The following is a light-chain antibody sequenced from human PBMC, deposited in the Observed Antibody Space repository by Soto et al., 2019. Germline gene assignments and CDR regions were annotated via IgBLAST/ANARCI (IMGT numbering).Light chain of an antibody. CDR3: CSCADGNTVV. V-gene: IGLV2-23*01. CDR2: GDN. Sequence: QSALTQPASVSGSPGQSITISCTGTSSDVGRYNLVSWYQHHPGKAPKLMSYGDNKRPSGISNRFSGSRSGNTASLTISGLQAEDEADYHCCSCADGNTVVFGGGTKLTVL. J-gene: IGLJ2*01. CDR1: SSDVGRYNL.